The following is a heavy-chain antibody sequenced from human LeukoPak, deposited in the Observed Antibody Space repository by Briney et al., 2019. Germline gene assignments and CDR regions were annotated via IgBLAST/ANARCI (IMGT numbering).Heavy chain of an antibody. Sequence: ASVKVSCKASGGTFSSYAISWVRQAPGQGLEWMGGIIPIFGTANYAQKFQGRVTITADESTSTAYMELSSLRSEDTAVYYCASPLRYFDWLFHYWGQGTLVTVSS. CDR2: IIPIFGTA. V-gene: IGHV1-69*13. D-gene: IGHD3-9*01. J-gene: IGHJ4*02. CDR1: GGTFSSYA. CDR3: ASPLRYFDWLFHY.